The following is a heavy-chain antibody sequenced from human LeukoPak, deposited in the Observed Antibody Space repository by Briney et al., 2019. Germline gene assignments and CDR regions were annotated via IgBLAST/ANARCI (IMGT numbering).Heavy chain of an antibody. CDR2: IYSGGST. CDR1: GFTVSSNY. J-gene: IGHJ4*02. Sequence: GGSLRLSCAASGFTVSSNYMSWVRQAPGKGLVWVSVIYSGGSTYYADSVKGRFTISRDNSKNTLYLQMNSLRAEDTAVYYCARGRARPPYFDYWGQGTLVTVSS. D-gene: IGHD6-6*01. CDR3: ARGRARPPYFDY. V-gene: IGHV3-53*01.